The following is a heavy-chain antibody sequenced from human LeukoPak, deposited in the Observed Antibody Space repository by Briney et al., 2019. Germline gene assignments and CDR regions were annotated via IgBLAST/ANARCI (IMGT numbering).Heavy chain of an antibody. CDR1: GFTFSRCA. CDR3: AKEDSKGGFNFDY. Sequence: PGGSLRLSCAASGFTFSRCALSWVRHSRGKGLEWASAITGAGGITYHRDSVRGRFTISRDTFKNTLYFQMNSLRADDTAVYYCAKEDSKGGFNFDYWGQGTLVTVSS. V-gene: IGHV3-23*01. CDR2: ITGAGGIT. J-gene: IGHJ4*02. D-gene: IGHD1-26*01.